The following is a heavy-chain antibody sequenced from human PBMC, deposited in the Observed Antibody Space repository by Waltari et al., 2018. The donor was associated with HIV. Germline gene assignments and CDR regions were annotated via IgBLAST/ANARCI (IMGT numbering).Heavy chain of an antibody. CDR1: GFTFSSYD. Sequence: EVQLVASGGGLVQPGGSLSLSCAASGFTFSSYDMHWVRQATGKGLEWVSAIGTAGDTYYPGSVKGRFTISRENAKNSLYLQMNSLRAGDTAVYYCARVRGGSYIFDYWGQGTLVTVSS. CDR2: IGTAGDT. D-gene: IGHD1-26*01. V-gene: IGHV3-13*01. J-gene: IGHJ4*02. CDR3: ARVRGGSYIFDY.